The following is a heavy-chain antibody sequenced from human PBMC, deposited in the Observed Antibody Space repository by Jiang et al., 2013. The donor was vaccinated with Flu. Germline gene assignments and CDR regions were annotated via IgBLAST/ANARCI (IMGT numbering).Heavy chain of an antibody. D-gene: IGHD3-22*01. J-gene: IGHJ3*02. V-gene: IGHV1-2*02. Sequence: GAEVKKPGASVKVSCKASGYTFTGYYVHWVRQAPGQGLEWMGWINPDSGDTNYAPKFRGRVTMTRDTSITTAYMDLSSLRSDDTAVYYCARGGFYDSSGYYFSAFDIWGQGTMVTVSS. CDR2: INPDSGDT. CDR3: ARGGFYDSSGYYFSAFDI. CDR1: GYTFTGYY.